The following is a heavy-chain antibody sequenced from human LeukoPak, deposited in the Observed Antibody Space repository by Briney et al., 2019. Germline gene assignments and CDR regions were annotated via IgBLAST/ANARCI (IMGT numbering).Heavy chain of an antibody. D-gene: IGHD6-6*01. CDR3: ARDPEDSSSSGVDWFDP. CDR1: GYTFTSYG. Sequence: GASVKVSCKASGYTFTSYGISWVRQAPGQGLEWMGWISAYNGNTNYAQKLQGRVTMTTDTSTSTAYMELRSLRSDDTAVYCCARDPEDSSSSGVDWFDPWGQGTLVTVSS. V-gene: IGHV1-18*01. J-gene: IGHJ5*02. CDR2: ISAYNGNT.